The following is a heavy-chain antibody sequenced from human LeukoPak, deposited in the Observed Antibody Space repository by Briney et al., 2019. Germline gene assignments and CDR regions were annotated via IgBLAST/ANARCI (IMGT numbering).Heavy chain of an antibody. CDR1: GYTFTRYG. V-gene: IGHV1-18*01. Sequence: ASVKVSCKASGYTFTRYGVSWLRQAPGQGLEWMGCISTYNGDTNYAQKLQGRVTMTTDTSTSTVYMELRSLRSDVTAVYYCARRGTVDTPMSNWEWWYWGQGTLVTVSS. CDR3: ARRGTVDTPMSNWEWWY. J-gene: IGHJ4*02. CDR2: ISTYNGDT. D-gene: IGHD5-18*01.